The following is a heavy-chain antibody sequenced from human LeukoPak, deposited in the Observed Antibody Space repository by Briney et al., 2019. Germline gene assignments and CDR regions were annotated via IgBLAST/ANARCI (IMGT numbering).Heavy chain of an antibody. D-gene: IGHD3-10*01. CDR2: INTDGTST. Sequence: GGSLRLSCAASGLTFSSYWFHWVRQAPGKGLVWVSRINTDGTSTSYADSVKGRFAIARDNAKNTLYLQMNSLRAEDTAVYHCARDRARPDYYYYYGMDVWGQGTTVTVSS. V-gene: IGHV3-74*01. CDR1: GLTFSSYW. J-gene: IGHJ6*02. CDR3: ARDRARPDYYYYYGMDV.